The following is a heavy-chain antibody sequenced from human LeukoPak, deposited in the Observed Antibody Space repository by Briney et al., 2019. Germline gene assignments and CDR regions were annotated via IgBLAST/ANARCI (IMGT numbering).Heavy chain of an antibody. Sequence: PGGSLRLSCATSGFTFRMSGVHWVRQAPGKGLEGVALMSSDGIISYYADSVNGRFTVSRDTSTVSVNLQIESLNADYSGIYYCAKDRAGSGRAFEYWGQGSLLTVSS. D-gene: IGHD3-10*01. V-gene: IGHV3-30*04. CDR1: GFTFRMSG. CDR3: AKDRAGSGRAFEY. CDR2: MSSDGIIS. J-gene: IGHJ4*02.